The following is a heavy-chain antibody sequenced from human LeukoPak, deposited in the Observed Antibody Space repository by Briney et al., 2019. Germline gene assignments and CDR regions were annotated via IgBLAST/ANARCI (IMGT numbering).Heavy chain of an antibody. CDR3: AKDDVPSNWGTLGLFDY. CDR2: ISGSGGST. D-gene: IGHD7-27*01. V-gene: IGHV3-23*01. Sequence: GGSLRLSCAASGFTFSSYAMNWVRQDPGKGLEWVSAISGSGGSTYYADSVKGRFTISRDNSKNTVYLQMNSLRAEDTAVYYCAKDDVPSNWGTLGLFDYWGQGTLVTVSS. J-gene: IGHJ4*02. CDR1: GFTFSSYA.